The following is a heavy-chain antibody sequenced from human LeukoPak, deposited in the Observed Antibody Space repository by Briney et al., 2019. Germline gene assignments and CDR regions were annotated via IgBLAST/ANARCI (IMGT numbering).Heavy chain of an antibody. J-gene: IGHJ4*02. CDR3: ARGGGQLVHLDY. CDR2: IYYSGGT. Sequence: SETLSLTCTVSGYSISSGYYWGWIRQPPGKGLEWIGSIYYSGGTYYNPSLKSRVTISVDTSKNQFSLKLSSVTAADTAVYYCARGGGQLVHLDYWGQGTLVTVSS. CDR1: GYSISSGYY. D-gene: IGHD6-6*01. V-gene: IGHV4-38-2*02.